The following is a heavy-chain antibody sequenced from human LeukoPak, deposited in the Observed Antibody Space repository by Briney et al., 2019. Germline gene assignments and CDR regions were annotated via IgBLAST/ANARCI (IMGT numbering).Heavy chain of an antibody. D-gene: IGHD6-13*01. J-gene: IGHJ4*02. CDR3: ARQRIAAAGTDY. Sequence: PSETLSLTCAVYGESFSGYYWSWIRQPPGKGLEWIGSIYPSGSTYYNPSLKSRVTISVDTSKNQFSLKLSSVTAADTAVYYCARQRIAAAGTDYWGQGTLVTVSS. CDR1: GESFSGYY. V-gene: IGHV4-34*01. CDR2: IYPSGST.